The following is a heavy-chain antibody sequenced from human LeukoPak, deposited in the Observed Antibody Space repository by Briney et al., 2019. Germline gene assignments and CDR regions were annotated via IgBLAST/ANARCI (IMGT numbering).Heavy chain of an antibody. Sequence: GGSLRLSCASSGFTFSDHHMSWIRQAPGKGLEWVSNIGIGGSTIDYADSVKGRFTISRDDAKNSLYLQMNSLRVEDTAVYYCARDHVVPGLVFDHWGRGTLVSVSS. D-gene: IGHD2-15*01. V-gene: IGHV3-11*04. CDR2: IGIGGSTI. CDR1: GFTFSDHH. CDR3: ARDHVVPGLVFDH. J-gene: IGHJ4*02.